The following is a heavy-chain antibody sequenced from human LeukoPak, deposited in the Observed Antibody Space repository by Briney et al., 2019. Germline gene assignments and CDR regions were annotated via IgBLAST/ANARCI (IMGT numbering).Heavy chain of an antibody. D-gene: IGHD2-15*01. CDR3: ARDADLGYCSGGSCYSDAFDI. Sequence: GGSLRLSCAASGFTFSSYSMNWVRQAPGKGLEWVSYISSSSSTIYYADSVKGRFTISRDNAKNSLYLQMNSLRAEDTAVYYCARDADLGYCSGGSCYSDAFDIWGQGTMVTVSS. V-gene: IGHV3-48*01. CDR2: ISSSSSTI. CDR1: GFTFSSYS. J-gene: IGHJ3*02.